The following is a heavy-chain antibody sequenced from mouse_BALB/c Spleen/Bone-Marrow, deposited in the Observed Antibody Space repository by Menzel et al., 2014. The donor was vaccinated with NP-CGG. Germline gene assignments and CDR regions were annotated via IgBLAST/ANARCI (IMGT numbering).Heavy chain of an antibody. J-gene: IGHJ3*02. CDR2: ISSGGGST. V-gene: IGHV5-12-1*01. D-gene: IGHD1-1*01. CDR1: GFAFSSYD. CDR3: ARQILRGFGY. Sequence: EVQLVESGGGLVKPGGSLKLSCAASGFAFSSYDMSWVRQTPEKGLEWVAYISSGGGSTYYADTVKGRFTISRDNAKNTLYLQMSSLKSEDTAMYYCARQILRGFGYWGQGTPVTVSA.